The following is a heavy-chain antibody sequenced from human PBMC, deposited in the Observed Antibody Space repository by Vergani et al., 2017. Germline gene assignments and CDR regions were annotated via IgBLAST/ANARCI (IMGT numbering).Heavy chain of an antibody. V-gene: IGHV4-59*01. D-gene: IGHD3-22*01. Sequence: QVQLQESGPGLVKPSETLSLTCTVSGGSISSYYWSWIRQPPGKGLEWIGYIYYSGSTKDNPSLKSRVTISVDTSKNKFSLKLSSVTAADTAVYYCARGAYYDDSSGYYYRHDAFDIWGQGTMVTVSS. CDR1: GGSISSYY. CDR3: ARGAYYDDSSGYYYRHDAFDI. CDR2: IYYSGST. J-gene: IGHJ3*02.